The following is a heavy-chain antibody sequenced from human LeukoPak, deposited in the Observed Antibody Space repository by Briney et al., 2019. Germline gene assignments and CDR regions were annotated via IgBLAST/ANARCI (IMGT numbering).Heavy chain of an antibody. CDR2: IYYSGCT. CDR3: ARRGPGGDSSGYYYFDY. V-gene: IGHV4-39*01. D-gene: IGHD3-22*01. Sequence: SETLSLTCTVSGDSISSGGYYWGWIRQPPGKGLEWIGTIYYSGCTYYNPSFESRVTISVDTSKNQFSLKLNSVTAADTAVYYCARRGPGGDSSGYYYFDYWGQGTLVTVSS. J-gene: IGHJ4*02. CDR1: GDSISSGGYY.